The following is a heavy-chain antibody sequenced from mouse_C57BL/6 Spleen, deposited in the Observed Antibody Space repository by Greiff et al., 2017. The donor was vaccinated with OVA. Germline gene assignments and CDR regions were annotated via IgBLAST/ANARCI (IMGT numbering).Heavy chain of an antibody. CDR3: ASNWDGGYFDV. D-gene: IGHD4-1*01. CDR1: GYTFTSYG. V-gene: IGHV1-81*01. CDR2: LYPRSGNT. J-gene: IGHJ1*03. Sequence: QVQLKQSGAELARPGASVKLSCKASGYTFTSYGISWVKQRTGQGLEFIFSLYPRSGNTYYNEKFKGKATLTADKSSSTAYMELRSLTSEDSAVYFCASNWDGGYFDVWGTGTTVTVSS.